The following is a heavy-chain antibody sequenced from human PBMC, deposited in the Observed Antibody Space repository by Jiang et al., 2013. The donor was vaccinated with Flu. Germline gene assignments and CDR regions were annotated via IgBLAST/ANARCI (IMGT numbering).Heavy chain of an antibody. Sequence: SGAEVKKTGSSVKVSCKASGYTFTYRYLHWVRQAPGQALEWMGWITPFNGNTNYAQKFQDRVTITRDRSMSTAYMELSSLRSEDTAMYYCASSVNYGGNWWFDPGAREPWSPSPQ. V-gene: IGHV1-45*02. CDR2: ITPFNGNT. D-gene: IGHD4-23*01. CDR3: ASSVNYGGNWWFDP. CDR1: GYTFTYRY. J-gene: IGHJ5*02.